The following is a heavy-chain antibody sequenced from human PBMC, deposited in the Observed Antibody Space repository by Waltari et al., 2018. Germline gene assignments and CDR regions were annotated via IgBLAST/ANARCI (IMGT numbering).Heavy chain of an antibody. CDR1: GFTLSSHW. CDR3: ALPVEHTSPPLDY. CDR2: MKSVGGST. Sequence: DVQLVESGGGLVQPGGSLRLSCAATGFTLSSHWMQWFRQAPGKGLVRVSRMKSVGGSTSYADFVKGRFTISRDSAKNTMYLEMNSLRVDDTAVYYCALPVEHTSPPLDYWGQGTLVTVSS. J-gene: IGHJ4*02. V-gene: IGHV3-74*01. D-gene: IGHD2-2*01.